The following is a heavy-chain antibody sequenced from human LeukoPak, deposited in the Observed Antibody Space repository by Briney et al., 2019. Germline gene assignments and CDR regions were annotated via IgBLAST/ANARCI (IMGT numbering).Heavy chain of an antibody. CDR3: AKDYGPEYASGSSYFDS. CDR2: IVHDGRNK. Sequence: GRSLRLSCAASGFTFRTYGMHWVRQAPGKGLEWVAVIVHDGRNKYYGDSVKGRFTISRDNSKNMVYSQMNSLRAEDTARYYCAKDYGPEYASGSSYFDSWGQGTPVTVSS. J-gene: IGHJ4*02. D-gene: IGHD3-10*01. CDR1: GFTFRTYG. V-gene: IGHV3-30*18.